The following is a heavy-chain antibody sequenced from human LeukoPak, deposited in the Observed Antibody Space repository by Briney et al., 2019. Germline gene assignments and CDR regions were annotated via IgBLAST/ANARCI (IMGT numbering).Heavy chain of an antibody. V-gene: IGHV3-74*01. Sequence: PGGSLRLSCAASGFTFSSYWMHWVRQAPGKGLVWVSRINSDGSSTNYADSVKGRFTISRDNAKNTLYLQMNSLRAEDTAVYYCTRAYYNYDFWSGLVYYMDVWGKGSTVTVSS. CDR3: TRAYYNYDFWSGLVYYMDV. J-gene: IGHJ6*03. CDR2: INSDGSST. CDR1: GFTFSSYW. D-gene: IGHD3-3*01.